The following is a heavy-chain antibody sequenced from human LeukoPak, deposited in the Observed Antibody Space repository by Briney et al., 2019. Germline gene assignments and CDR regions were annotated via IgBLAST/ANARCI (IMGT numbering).Heavy chain of an antibody. CDR1: GGFLNTHA. CDR3: ARAPSRRFGEPYYPVYYYYYMDV. D-gene: IGHD3-16*01. V-gene: IGHV1-69*13. CDR2: IIPVLGAA. J-gene: IGHJ6*03. Sequence: SVKVSCKASGGFLNTHAITWVRQAPGEGLEWLGGIIPVLGAAHSAQSFQGRVTITADESTSTAYMELSRLRSDDTAVYYCARAPSRRFGEPYYPVYYYYYMDVWGKGTTVTVSS.